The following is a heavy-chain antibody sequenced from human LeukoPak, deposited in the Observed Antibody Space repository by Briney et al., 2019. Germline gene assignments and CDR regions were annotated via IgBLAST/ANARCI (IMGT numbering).Heavy chain of an antibody. D-gene: IGHD6-13*01. V-gene: IGHV4-61*01. CDR1: GGSVSSGSYY. Sequence: PSETLSLTCTVSGGSVSSGSYYWSWIRQPPGKGLGWIGYIYYSGSTNYNPSLKSRVTISVDTSKNQFSLKLSSVTAADTAVYYCASTVIAAAGTWNFDYWGQGTLVTVSS. CDR3: ASTVIAAAGTWNFDY. J-gene: IGHJ4*02. CDR2: IYYSGST.